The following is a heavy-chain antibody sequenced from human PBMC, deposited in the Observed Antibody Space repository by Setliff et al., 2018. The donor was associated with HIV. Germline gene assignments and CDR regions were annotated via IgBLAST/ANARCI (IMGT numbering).Heavy chain of an antibody. CDR2: IYSTGST. Sequence: TSETLSLTCTVSGASITSHYWSWIRQSPGRELEWIGYIYSTGSTNYNPSLQSRVSISRDNAKNSLYLQMNSLRAEDTAMYYCARDWRSGYDLNFDYWGQGTLVTVSS. V-gene: IGHV4-4*08. D-gene: IGHD5-12*01. CDR1: GASITSHY. J-gene: IGHJ4*02. CDR3: ARDWRSGYDLNFDY.